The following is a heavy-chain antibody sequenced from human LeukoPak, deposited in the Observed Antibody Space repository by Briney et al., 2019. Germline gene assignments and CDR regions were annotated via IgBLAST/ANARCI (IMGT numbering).Heavy chain of an antibody. D-gene: IGHD2-21*02. Sequence: SETLSLTCTVSGGPISSGGYYWSWVRQHPGQGLECIGFMYHSGSSYFNPSLKSRITMSVDTSKNQFSLKLSSVTAADTAVYYCARAPLVTGSSGFFDSWGQGTLVTVSS. CDR2: MYHSGSS. CDR3: ARAPLVTGSSGFFDS. CDR1: GGPISSGGYY. J-gene: IGHJ4*02. V-gene: IGHV4-31*03.